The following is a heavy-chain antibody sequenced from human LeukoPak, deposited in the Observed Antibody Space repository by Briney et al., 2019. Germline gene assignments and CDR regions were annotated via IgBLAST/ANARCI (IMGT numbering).Heavy chain of an antibody. CDR3: AKGFFDY. Sequence: GGSLRLSCAASGFTFSSYGMHWVRQAPGKGLEWVAVISYDGSNKYYADSVKGRFTISRDNSKNTLYLQMNSLRAEDTAVYYCAKGFFDYWGQGTLVTVSS. CDR2: ISYDGSNK. V-gene: IGHV3-30*18. J-gene: IGHJ4*02. CDR1: GFTFSSYG.